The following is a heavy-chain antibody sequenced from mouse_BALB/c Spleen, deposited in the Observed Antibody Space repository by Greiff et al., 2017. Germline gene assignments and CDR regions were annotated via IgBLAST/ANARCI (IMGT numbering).Heavy chain of an antibody. D-gene: IGHD2-3*01. CDR3: ARVYDGYYVGAMDY. Sequence: VKLMESGPGLVAPSQSLSITCTVSGFSLTSYGVHWVRQPPGKGLEWLGVIWAGGSTNYNSALMSRLSISKDNSKSQVFLKMNSLQTDDTAMYYCARVYDGYYVGAMDYWGQGTSVTVSS. CDR1: GFSLTSYG. J-gene: IGHJ4*01. CDR2: IWAGGST. V-gene: IGHV2-9*02.